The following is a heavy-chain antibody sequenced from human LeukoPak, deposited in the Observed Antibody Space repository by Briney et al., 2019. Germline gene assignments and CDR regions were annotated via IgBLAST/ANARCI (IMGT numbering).Heavy chain of an antibody. Sequence: PSETLSLTCTVSGGSISSSSYYWGWIRQPPGKGLEWIGYIYYSGSTYYNPSLKSRVTISVDTSKNQFSLKLSSVTAADTAVYYCARDHDSSGYYDPWGQGTLVTVSS. CDR1: GGSISSSSYY. CDR2: IYYSGST. D-gene: IGHD3-22*01. J-gene: IGHJ5*02. V-gene: IGHV4-30-4*08. CDR3: ARDHDSSGYYDP.